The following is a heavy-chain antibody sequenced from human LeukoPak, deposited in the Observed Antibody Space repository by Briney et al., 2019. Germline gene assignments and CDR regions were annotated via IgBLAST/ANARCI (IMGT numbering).Heavy chain of an antibody. V-gene: IGHV1-2*02. D-gene: IGHD2-21*01. CDR3: ARVEVGLNIPFDY. Sequence: VASVKVSCKASGYTFTGYYMHWVRQAPGQGLEWMGWISPNSGGTNYAQKFQGRVTMTRDTSISTAYMELSRLRSDDTAVYYCARVEVGLNIPFDYWGQGTLVTVSS. CDR1: GYTFTGYY. CDR2: ISPNSGGT. J-gene: IGHJ4*02.